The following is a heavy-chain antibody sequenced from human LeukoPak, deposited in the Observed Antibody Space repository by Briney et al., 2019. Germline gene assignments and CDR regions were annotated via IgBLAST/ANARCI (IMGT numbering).Heavy chain of an antibody. V-gene: IGHV4-34*01. CDR1: GGSFSGYY. J-gene: IGHJ4*02. CDR3: ARGHCSGGSCYFLDY. CDR2: INHGGST. Sequence: PSETLSLTCAVYGGSFSGYYWSWIRQPPGKGLEWIGEINHGGSTNYNPSLKSRVTISVDTSKNQFSLKLSSVTAADTAVYYCARGHCSGGSCYFLDYWGQGTLVTVSS. D-gene: IGHD2-15*01.